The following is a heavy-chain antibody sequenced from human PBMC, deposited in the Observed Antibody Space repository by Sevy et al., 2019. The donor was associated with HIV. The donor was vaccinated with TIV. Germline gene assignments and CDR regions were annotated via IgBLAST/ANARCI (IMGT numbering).Heavy chain of an antibody. CDR3: VKGAMVQGVIMGGYFDY. V-gene: IGHV3-64D*06. CDR2: ISSNGGST. Sequence: GGSLRLSCSASGFTFSSYAMHWVRQAPGKGLEYVSAISSNGGSTYYADSVKGRFTISRDNSKNTLYLQMSSLRAEDTAVYYCVKGAMVQGVIMGGYFDYWGQGTLVTVSS. D-gene: IGHD3-10*01. CDR1: GFTFSSYA. J-gene: IGHJ4*02.